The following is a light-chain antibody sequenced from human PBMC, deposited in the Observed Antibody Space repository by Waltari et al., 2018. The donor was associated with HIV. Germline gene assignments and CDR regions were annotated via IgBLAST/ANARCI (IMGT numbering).Light chain of an antibody. J-gene: IGLJ3*02. Sequence: QSALTQPPSASGSPGQSVTTSCTGTSSDVGNYNSVSWYQQHPGKAPKLMIYEVNKRPSGVPDRFSGSKSGNTASLTVSGLQAEDEAEYYCSSYAATNTLVFGGGTKVTVL. CDR2: EVN. CDR3: SSYAATNTLV. V-gene: IGLV2-8*01. CDR1: SSDVGNYNS.